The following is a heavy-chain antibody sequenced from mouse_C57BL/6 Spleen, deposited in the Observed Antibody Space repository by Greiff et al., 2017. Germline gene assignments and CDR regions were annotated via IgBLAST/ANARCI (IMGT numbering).Heavy chain of an antibody. CDR1: GYTFTTYP. V-gene: IGHV1-47*01. CDR2: FHPTNDDT. Sequence: VKLQESGAELVKPGASVKMSCKASGYTFTTYPIEWMKQNHGKSLECIGNFHPTNDDTKYNEKFKGKATLPVEKSSSTVYVELSRLTSDDSAVYYCARTDGYYIAGFAYWGQGTLVTVSA. CDR3: ARTDGYYIAGFAY. D-gene: IGHD2-3*01. J-gene: IGHJ3*01.